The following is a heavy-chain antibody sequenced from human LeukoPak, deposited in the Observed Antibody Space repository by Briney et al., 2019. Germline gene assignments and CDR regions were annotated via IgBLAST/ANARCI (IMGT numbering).Heavy chain of an antibody. D-gene: IGHD3-10*02. CDR3: GIRHMFGELLSFFHY. Sequence: GGSLRLFCASSGFTFRSYALRWVSQAPGKGLEWVSTISGSGGSTYYADSVKGRFTISRDNSKNTLYLQMNSLRAEDTAIYYCGIRHMFGELLSFFHYWGQGTLVTVSS. V-gene: IGHV3-23*01. J-gene: IGHJ4*02. CDR1: GFTFRSYA. CDR2: ISGSGGST.